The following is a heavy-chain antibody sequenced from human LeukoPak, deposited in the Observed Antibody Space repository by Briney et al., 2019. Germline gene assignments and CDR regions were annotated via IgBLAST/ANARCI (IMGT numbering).Heavy chain of an antibody. CDR1: GSSFPSYW. V-gene: IGHV5-10-1*01. Sequence: HGESLKISCNGSGSSFPSYWINLVRQMPGKGLEWMGRIDPSDSYTNYSPSFQGHVTISADKSISTAYLQWSCLKASDTAMYYCCRQCPRLTMIDIWSQGTMVTVSS. CDR2: IDPSDSYT. D-gene: IGHD3-22*01. CDR3: CRQCPRLTMIDI. J-gene: IGHJ3*02.